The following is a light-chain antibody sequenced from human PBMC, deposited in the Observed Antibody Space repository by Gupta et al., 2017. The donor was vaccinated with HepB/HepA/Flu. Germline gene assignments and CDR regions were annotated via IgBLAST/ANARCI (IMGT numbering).Light chain of an antibody. Sequence: DIQMTQSPSSLSASVGDRVTITCQASQDISYYLNWYQHKPGRAPKLLVYDASTLETGVPSRFSGSGSGTDFTFTISSLQTEDIATYYCQQYDNLPTFGGGTKVEIK. CDR1: QDISYY. J-gene: IGKJ4*01. CDR3: QQYDNLPT. CDR2: DAS. V-gene: IGKV1-33*01.